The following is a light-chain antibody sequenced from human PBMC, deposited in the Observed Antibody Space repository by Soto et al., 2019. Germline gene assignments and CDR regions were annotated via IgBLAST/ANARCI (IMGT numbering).Light chain of an antibody. CDR3: QQRSNWPPAIT. Sequence: DIVMTQSPATLSVAPGERVTFSCRASQGVSRKLAWYQHKPGQAPRLLISGASTGATGIPARFSGSGSGTEFTLTISSLEPEDFAVYYCQQRSNWPPAITFGQGTRLEIK. CDR2: GAS. V-gene: IGKV3-15*01. J-gene: IGKJ5*01. CDR1: QGVSRK.